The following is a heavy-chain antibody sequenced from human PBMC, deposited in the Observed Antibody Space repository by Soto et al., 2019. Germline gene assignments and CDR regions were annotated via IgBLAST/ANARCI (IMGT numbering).Heavy chain of an antibody. CDR3: PRAPPYHNVNWFDL. J-gene: IGHJ5*02. CDR2: IYFTGIT. D-gene: IGHD3-10*01. V-gene: IGHV4-31*03. CDR1: SGPLSSGGYY. Sequence: SETLPLTSTVSSGPLSSGGYYWNCIRKHPVKGLEWIGSIYFTGITHSTPSLKSRVTLSVDTSKSQFSLELRSVTAAHTAIYHRPRAPPYHNVNWFDLSRPGVLVTVSS.